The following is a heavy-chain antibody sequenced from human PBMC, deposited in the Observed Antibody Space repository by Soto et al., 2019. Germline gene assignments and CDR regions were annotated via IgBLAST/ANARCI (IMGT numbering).Heavy chain of an antibody. CDR1: GGTFSSYA. CDR3: ARDGSGYDWGYYYYGMDV. V-gene: IGHV1-69*01. CDR2: IIPIFGTA. D-gene: IGHD5-12*01. Sequence: QVQLVQSGAEVKKPGSSVKVSCKASGGTFSSYAISWVRQAPGQGLEWMGGIIPIFGTANYARKFQGRVTITADESTSTAYMELSSLRSEDTAVYYCARDGSGYDWGYYYYGMDVWGQGTTVTVSS. J-gene: IGHJ6*02.